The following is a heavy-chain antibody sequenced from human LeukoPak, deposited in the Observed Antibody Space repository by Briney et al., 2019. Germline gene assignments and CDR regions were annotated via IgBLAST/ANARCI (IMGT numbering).Heavy chain of an antibody. J-gene: IGHJ6*03. CDR2: VYYSGST. D-gene: IGHD3-10*01. Sequence: SQTLSLTCAVSGGSITSGGYSWSWIRQPPGKGLEWIGYVYYSGSTYYNPSLKSRVTISVDTSKNQFSLKLSSVTAADTAVYYCARLGRVRGVRTYYYYYYMDVWGKGTTVTISS. CDR3: ARLGRVRGVRTYYYYYYMDV. CDR1: GGSITSGGYS. V-gene: IGHV4-30-4*07.